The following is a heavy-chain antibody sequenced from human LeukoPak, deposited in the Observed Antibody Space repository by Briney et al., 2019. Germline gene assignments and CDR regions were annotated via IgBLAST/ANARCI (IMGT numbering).Heavy chain of an antibody. Sequence: VASVKVSCKPCGGTFSSYAISWVRQAPGQGVEWMGGIIPIFGTANYAQKFQGRVTITADESTSTAYMELSSLRSEDTAVYYCATNSYGGYSSGWYGGYWGQGTLVTVSS. CDR3: ATNSYGGYSSGWYGGY. CDR1: GGTFSSYA. CDR2: IIPIFGTA. J-gene: IGHJ4*02. D-gene: IGHD6-19*01. V-gene: IGHV1-69*13.